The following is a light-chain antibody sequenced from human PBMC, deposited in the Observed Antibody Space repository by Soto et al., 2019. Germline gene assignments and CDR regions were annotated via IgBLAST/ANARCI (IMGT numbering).Light chain of an antibody. V-gene: IGLV2-23*01. J-gene: IGLJ1*01. CDR2: EGS. CDR3: CSYAGSSTPYV. Sequence: QSALTQPASVSGSPGQSITISCTGTSSDVGSYNLVSWYQQHPGKAPKLMIYEGSKRPSGVSNRFSGSKSGNTASLTISGLQAEDEAYYYCCSYAGSSTPYVFGTGTKLTVL. CDR1: SSDVGSYNL.